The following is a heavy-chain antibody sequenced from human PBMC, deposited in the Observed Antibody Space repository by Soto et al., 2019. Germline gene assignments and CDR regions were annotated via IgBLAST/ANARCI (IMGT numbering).Heavy chain of an antibody. CDR3: ARGGRQWVVRSDFNY. D-gene: IGHD6-19*01. Sequence: VQLVESGGGVVQPGRSLRLSCAASGFTFSDYAMHWVRQAPGKGLEWVAVVSHDGRNTHYADSVKGRFTISRDSSKNTVSLEMTRRRAEDRVVCYWARGGRQWVVRSDFNYWGQGALVTVSS. CDR1: GFTFSDYA. J-gene: IGHJ4*02. V-gene: IGHV3-30*03. CDR2: VSHDGRNT.